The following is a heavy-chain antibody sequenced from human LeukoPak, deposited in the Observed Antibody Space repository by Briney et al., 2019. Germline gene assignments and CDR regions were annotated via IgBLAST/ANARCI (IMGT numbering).Heavy chain of an antibody. V-gene: IGHV3-7*04. J-gene: IGHJ3*02. CDR2: IKEDGSLK. D-gene: IGHD3-10*01. Sequence: GGSLRISCAASGFTFSSTWMTWVRQAPEKGLEWVTNIKEDGSLKDYVDSVRGRFTISRDNAKNSLYLQMNSLRDEDTAVYYCASDGALSRGAFDIWGQGTMVTVSS. CDR3: ASDGALSRGAFDI. CDR1: GFTFSSTW.